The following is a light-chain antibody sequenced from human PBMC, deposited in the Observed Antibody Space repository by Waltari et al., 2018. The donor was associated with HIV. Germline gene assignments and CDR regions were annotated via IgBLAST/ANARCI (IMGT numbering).Light chain of an antibody. Sequence: SAVTQPPASVGPSGQPFTNTCSAGASGFGLFYFVFSYQQHPGNLPTLILYDADSRASGISARFSGSKSGHTASLNISGLQAEDEADYYCASFTGDNSLLFGGGTKVTVL. CDR3: ASFTGDNSLL. CDR1: ASGFGLFYF. CDR2: DAD. J-gene: IGLJ3*02. V-gene: IGLV2-14*03.